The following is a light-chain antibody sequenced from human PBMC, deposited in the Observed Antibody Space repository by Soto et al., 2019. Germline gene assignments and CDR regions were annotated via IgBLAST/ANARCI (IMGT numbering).Light chain of an antibody. CDR2: DNN. CDR1: SSNIGNNY. CDR3: ATWDGSLPGEV. V-gene: IGLV1-51*01. J-gene: IGLJ2*01. Sequence: QSVLTQSPSVSAAHGQQVTISCSGSSSNIGNNYVSWYQQVPGTAPKLLIYDNNKRPSGIPDRFSGSKSGTSGTLDITGLQTGDEADYYCATWDGSLPGEVFGGGTKLTVL.